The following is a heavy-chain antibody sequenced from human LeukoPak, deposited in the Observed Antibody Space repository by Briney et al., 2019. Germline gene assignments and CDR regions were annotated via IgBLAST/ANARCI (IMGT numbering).Heavy chain of an antibody. CDR1: EFTFSTYW. CDR2: ISSSGTYV. CDR3: ARASSKQLAGYLPDGFDI. D-gene: IGHD3-9*01. J-gene: IGHJ3*02. Sequence: GGSLRLSCVGSEFTFSTYWMNWVRQAPGKGLEWVSSISSSGTYVHYADSVKGRFTISRDNAKNSLSLQMNSLRADDAAVYYCARASSKQLAGYLPDGFDIWGQGTMVTVSS. V-gene: IGHV3-21*01.